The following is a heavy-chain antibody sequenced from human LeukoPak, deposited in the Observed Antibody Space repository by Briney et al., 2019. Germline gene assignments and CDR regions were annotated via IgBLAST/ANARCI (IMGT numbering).Heavy chain of an antibody. Sequence: GGSLRHSCVASGFSISSGYMTWARQAPGKALEWVSLLYSDDSAYYPDSVKGRFTISRDNSKSTLHLQMDTLRTEDTAMYYCARDPWQGSTTLHWGQGIMVTVSS. D-gene: IGHD1-26*01. CDR1: GFSISSGY. V-gene: IGHV3-66*02. J-gene: IGHJ4*02. CDR2: LYSDDSA. CDR3: ARDPWQGSTTLH.